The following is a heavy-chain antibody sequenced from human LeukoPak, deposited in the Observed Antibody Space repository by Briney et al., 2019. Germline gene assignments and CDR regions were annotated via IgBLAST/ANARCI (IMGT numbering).Heavy chain of an antibody. V-gene: IGHV1-69*05. CDR1: GGTFSSYA. Sequence: SVKVSCKASGGTFSSYAISWVRQAPGQGLEWMGRIIPIFGTANYAQKFQGRVTITTDESTSTAYMELSSLRSEDTAVYYCAIGLWAATLPEEYFDYWGQGTLVTVSS. CDR2: IIPIFGTA. D-gene: IGHD1-26*01. J-gene: IGHJ4*02. CDR3: AIGLWAATLPEEYFDY.